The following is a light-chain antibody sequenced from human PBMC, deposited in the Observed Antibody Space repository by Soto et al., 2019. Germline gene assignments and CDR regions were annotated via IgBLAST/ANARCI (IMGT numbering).Light chain of an antibody. CDR3: QQRSNWPPST. CDR1: QSVSSY. V-gene: IGKV3-11*01. CDR2: DAS. J-gene: IGKJ5*01. Sequence: EIVLTQSPATLSLSHGERATLSCRASQSVSSYLAWYQQKPGQAPRPLIYDASNRATGIPARFSGSGSGTDFTLTISSLEPEDFAVYYCQQRSNWPPSTFGQGTRLEIK.